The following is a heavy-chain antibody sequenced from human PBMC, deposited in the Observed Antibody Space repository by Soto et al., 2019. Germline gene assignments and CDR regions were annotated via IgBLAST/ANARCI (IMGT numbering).Heavy chain of an antibody. Sequence: ASVKVSCKASGCTFTSYGISCVLQSPLQGLEWMGWISAYNGNTNYAQKLQGRVTMTTDTSTSTAYMELRSLRSDDTAVYYCARGGWDIVVVTATLFDYWGQGTLVTVSS. V-gene: IGHV1-18*01. D-gene: IGHD2-21*02. CDR1: GCTFTSYG. CDR3: ARGGWDIVVVTATLFDY. CDR2: ISAYNGNT. J-gene: IGHJ4*02.